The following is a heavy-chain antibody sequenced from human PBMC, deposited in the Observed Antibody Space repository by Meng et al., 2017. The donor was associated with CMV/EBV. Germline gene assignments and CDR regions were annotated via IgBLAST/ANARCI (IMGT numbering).Heavy chain of an antibody. Sequence: SVKVSCKASGGTFSSYAISWERQAPGQGLEWMGGIIPIFGTANYAQKFQGRVTITTDESTSTAYMELSSLRSEDTAVYYCARDSSDYSSSWYLGYWGQGTLVTVSS. CDR3: ARDSSDYSSSWYLGY. V-gene: IGHV1-69*05. CDR2: IIPIFGTA. D-gene: IGHD6-13*01. J-gene: IGHJ4*02. CDR1: GGTFSSYA.